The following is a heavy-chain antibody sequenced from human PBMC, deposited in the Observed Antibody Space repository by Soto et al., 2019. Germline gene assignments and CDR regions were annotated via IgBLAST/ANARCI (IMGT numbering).Heavy chain of an antibody. Sequence: QIQLLQSGAEVKKPGASVKVTCKASGYTFRNFGISWVRQAPGQGVEWMGWISAYNANANYAQKFQGRLTMTADTSTSTAYMELRSLRSDDTAVYYCARENRYFDYWGQGTLVTVSS. CDR2: ISAYNANA. V-gene: IGHV1-18*01. CDR1: GYTFRNFG. J-gene: IGHJ4*02. CDR3: ARENRYFDY.